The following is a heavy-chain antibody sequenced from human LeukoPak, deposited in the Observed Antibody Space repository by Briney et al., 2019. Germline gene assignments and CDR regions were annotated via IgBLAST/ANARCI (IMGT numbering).Heavy chain of an antibody. CDR3: TQLSRTPSFSMTTVTTFDY. CDR1: GFSLTPSGMG. J-gene: IGHJ4*02. Sequence: SGHTLLKPPQTRTLTYTFSGFSLTPSGMGGAWVRQPPRKPLEYLPHTPRNDDRRYRPSLKRRLTITKDTPKNQVVLTMTNMDPVDTATYYCTQLSRTPSFSMTTVTTFDYWGQGILVTVSS. CDR2: TPRNDDR. V-gene: IGHV2-5*01. D-gene: IGHD4-17*01.